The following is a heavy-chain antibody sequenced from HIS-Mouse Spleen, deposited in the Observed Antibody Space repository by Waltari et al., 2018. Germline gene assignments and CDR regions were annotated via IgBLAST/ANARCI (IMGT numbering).Heavy chain of an antibody. Sequence: DVQLVQSGAEAKNPGESVKISCKGSGYSFTLYWIGWVGQMPRKGLEWVGIIYPGDSDTRYSPSFQGQVTISADKSISTAYLQWSSLKASDTAMYYCARKYSGYDFNAFDIWGQGTMVTVSS. CDR2: IYPGDSDT. CDR3: ARKYSGYDFNAFDI. CDR1: GYSFTLYW. J-gene: IGHJ3*02. V-gene: IGHV5-51*03. D-gene: IGHD5-12*01.